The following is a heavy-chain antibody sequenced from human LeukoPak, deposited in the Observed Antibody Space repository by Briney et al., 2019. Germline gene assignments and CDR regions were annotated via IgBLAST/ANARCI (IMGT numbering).Heavy chain of an antibody. J-gene: IGHJ4*02. CDR3: ARDGGGNYPFDY. CDR2: IYYSGST. V-gene: IGHV4-31*03. CDR1: GGSISSSDYY. Sequence: SETLSLTCTVSGGSISSSDYYWSWLRQHPGTGLEWIGYIYYSGSTYYNPSLKRRVTISVDTSKNQFSLRLSSVTAADTAVYYCARDGGGNYPFDYWGQGTLVTVSS. D-gene: IGHD1-26*01.